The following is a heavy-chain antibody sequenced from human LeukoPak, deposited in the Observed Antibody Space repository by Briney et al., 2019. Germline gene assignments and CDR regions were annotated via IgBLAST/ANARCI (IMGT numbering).Heavy chain of an antibody. CDR1: GFPFSVHW. J-gene: IGHJ4*02. V-gene: IGHV3-74*01. CDR3: ARGTTVAFDY. Sequence: GGSLRLSCAASGFPFSVHWMHWVRRAPGKGLVWVSSINSDESDIRYADSVKGRFTISRDNAKNTVSLQMNSLRAEDTAVYYCARGTTVAFDYWGQEILVTVSS. D-gene: IGHD1-1*01. CDR2: INSDESDI.